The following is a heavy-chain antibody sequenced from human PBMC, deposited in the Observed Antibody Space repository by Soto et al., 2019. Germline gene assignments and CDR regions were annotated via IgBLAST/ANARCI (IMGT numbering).Heavy chain of an antibody. D-gene: IGHD6-13*01. CDR3: AREGGIGDIAAADDAFDI. Sequence: GGSLRLSCAASGFTFSSYGMHWVRQAPGKGLEWVAVIWYDGSNKYYADSVKGRFTISRDNSKNTLYLQMNSLRAEDTAVYYCAREGGIGDIAAADDAFDIWGQGTMVTVSS. CDR1: GFTFSSYG. CDR2: IWYDGSNK. V-gene: IGHV3-33*01. J-gene: IGHJ3*02.